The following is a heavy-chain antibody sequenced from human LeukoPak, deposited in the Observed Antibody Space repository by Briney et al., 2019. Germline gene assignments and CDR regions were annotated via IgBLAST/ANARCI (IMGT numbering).Heavy chain of an antibody. D-gene: IGHD3-16*01. Sequence: ASVKVSCKASGYTFTGYYMHWVRRAPGQGLEWMGWINPNSGGTNYAQKLQGRVTMTTDTSTSTAYMELRSLRSDDTAVYYCARGGASGGFDYWGQGTLVTVSS. V-gene: IGHV1-2*02. J-gene: IGHJ4*02. CDR3: ARGGASGGFDY. CDR2: INPNSGGT. CDR1: GYTFTGYY.